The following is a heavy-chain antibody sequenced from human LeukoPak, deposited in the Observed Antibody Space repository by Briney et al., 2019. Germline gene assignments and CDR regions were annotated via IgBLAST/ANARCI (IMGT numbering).Heavy chain of an antibody. CDR3: ARLATSAYYHYMDV. V-gene: IGHV3-72*01. Sequence: GGSLSLSGVASGFSFSDYKMDWVRQAPGKGLEWVGRNRRRAESYSTEYAASVKGRFTISRDDSKNSLYLQMNSLKAEDTAVYYCARLATSAYYHYMDVWGKGTTVTVSS. J-gene: IGHJ6*03. CDR1: GFSFSDYK. D-gene: IGHD3-22*01. CDR2: NRRRAESYST.